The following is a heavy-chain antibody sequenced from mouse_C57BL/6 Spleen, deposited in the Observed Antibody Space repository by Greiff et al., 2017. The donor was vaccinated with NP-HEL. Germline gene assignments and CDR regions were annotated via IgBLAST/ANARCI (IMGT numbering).Heavy chain of an antibody. D-gene: IGHD2-12*01. Sequence: EVKLQESGPELVEPGASVKISCKASGYSFTGYYMNWVKQSPEKSLEWIGEINPSTGGTTYNQKFKAKATLTVDKSSSTAYMQLKSLTSEDSAVYYCARHYMNFDYWGQGTTLTVSS. CDR3: ARHYMNFDY. V-gene: IGHV1-42*01. CDR2: INPSTGGT. J-gene: IGHJ2*01. CDR1: GYSFTGYY.